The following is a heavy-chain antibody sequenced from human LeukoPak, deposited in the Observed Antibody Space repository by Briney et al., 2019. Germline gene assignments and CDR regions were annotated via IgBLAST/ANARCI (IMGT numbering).Heavy chain of an antibody. D-gene: IGHD6-19*01. CDR3: AGSGYSSGWFDY. Sequence: PGGSLRLSCAASGFTFSSYAMHWVRQAPGKGLEYVSAISSNGGSTYYANSVKGRFTISRDNSKNTLYLQMGSLRAEDMAVYYCAGSGYSSGWFDYWGQGTLVTVSP. J-gene: IGHJ4*02. CDR1: GFTFSSYA. V-gene: IGHV3-64*01. CDR2: ISSNGGST.